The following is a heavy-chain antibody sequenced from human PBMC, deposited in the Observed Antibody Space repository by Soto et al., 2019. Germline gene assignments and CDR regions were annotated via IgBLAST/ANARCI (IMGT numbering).Heavy chain of an antibody. D-gene: IGHD6-19*01. CDR3: AGGSGWLFDS. Sequence: PGGSPRLSCAASGFTFSSYYMTWVRQAPGKGLEWVANIKQDGSEKFYVDSVKGRFSISRDNAKNSLYLQMNSLRVEDTAVYYCAGGSGWLFDSWGQGTPVTVSS. CDR2: IKQDGSEK. CDR1: GFTFSSYY. V-gene: IGHV3-7*03. J-gene: IGHJ4*02.